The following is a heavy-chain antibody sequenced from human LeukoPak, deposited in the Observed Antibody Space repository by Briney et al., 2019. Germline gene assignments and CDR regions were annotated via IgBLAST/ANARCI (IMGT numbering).Heavy chain of an antibody. D-gene: IGHD3-10*01. CDR1: GLTLSSYW. V-gene: IGHV3-74*01. Sequence: GGSLRLSCAASGLTLSSYWMHWVRQAPGRGLVWVSRINSDGSSTRYADSVKGRFTISRDNAKNTLYLQMNSLRAEDTAVYYRAELTSMVEQYWGQGTLVTVSS. CDR2: INSDGSST. J-gene: IGHJ4*02. CDR3: AELTSMVEQY.